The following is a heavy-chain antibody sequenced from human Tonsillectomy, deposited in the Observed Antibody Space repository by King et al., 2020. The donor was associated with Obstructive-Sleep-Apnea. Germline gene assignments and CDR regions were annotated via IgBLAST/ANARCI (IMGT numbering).Heavy chain of an antibody. V-gene: IGHV3-9*01. CDR3: AKDNGGGSYDS. CDR2: IVWNGDLI. Sequence: EVQLVESGGGLVQPGRSLRLSCAASGFTFDDYAMHWVRQAPGRGLEWVSGIVWNGDLIGYADSVKVRFTISRDNSKNSLYLQMNSLRPEDTALYYCAKDNGGGSYDSWGQGTLITVSS. CDR1: GFTFDDYA. D-gene: IGHD1-26*01. J-gene: IGHJ4*02.